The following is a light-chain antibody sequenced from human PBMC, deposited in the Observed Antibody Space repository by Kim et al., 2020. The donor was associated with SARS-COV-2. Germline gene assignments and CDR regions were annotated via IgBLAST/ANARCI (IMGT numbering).Light chain of an antibody. Sequence: VALGQTVRITCQGDSLRIYYASWYQQKPGQAPLLVIYGNNNRPSGIPDRFSGSRSGNTDSLTITGAQAEDEADYYCHSRDSSGNRVFGGGTQLTVL. J-gene: IGLJ2*01. V-gene: IGLV3-19*01. CDR1: SLRIYY. CDR3: HSRDSSGNRV. CDR2: GNN.